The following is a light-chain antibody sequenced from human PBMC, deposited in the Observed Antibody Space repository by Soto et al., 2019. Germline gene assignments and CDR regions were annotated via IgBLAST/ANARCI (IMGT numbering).Light chain of an antibody. Sequence: DIVMTQTPGTLSLSPGDRATLSCRASQSVAGAYVAWYQQRPGQAPRLLISEASSRATGIPDRFSGSGSGTDFTLTIDRLEPEDFAMYYCQQHGSSPITFGQGTRREI. CDR1: QSVAGAY. CDR3: QQHGSSPIT. CDR2: EAS. J-gene: IGKJ5*01. V-gene: IGKV3-20*01.